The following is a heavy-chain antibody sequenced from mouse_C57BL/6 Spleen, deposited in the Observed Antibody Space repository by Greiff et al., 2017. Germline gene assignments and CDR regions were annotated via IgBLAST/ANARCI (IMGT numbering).Heavy chain of an antibody. CDR2: ISSGGSYT. CDR3: ARHVVAYGNYGGLAY. J-gene: IGHJ3*01. Sequence: EVKVVESGGDLVKPGGSLKLSCAASGFTFSSYGMSWVRQTPDKRLEWVATISSGGSYTYYPDSVTGRFTISRDNAKNTLYLQMSSLKSEDTAMYYCARHVVAYGNYGGLAYWGQGTLVTVSA. CDR1: GFTFSSYG. D-gene: IGHD2-1*01. V-gene: IGHV5-6*01.